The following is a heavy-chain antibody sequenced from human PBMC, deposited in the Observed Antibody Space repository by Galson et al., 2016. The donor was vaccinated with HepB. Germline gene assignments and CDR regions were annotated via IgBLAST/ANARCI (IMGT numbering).Heavy chain of an antibody. CDR1: GFTFSSLG. CDR2: IWYDGSNN. CDR3: ARDAFYDTSGLVWHFDY. J-gene: IGHJ4*02. V-gene: IGHV3-33*01. Sequence: SLRLSCAASGFTFSSLGMHWVRQAPGKGLEWVAVIWYDGSNNYYADSVKGRFTISRDNSKNTLYLQMNSLRAEDTAVYYCARDAFYDTSGLVWHFDYWGQGTLVTVSS. D-gene: IGHD3-22*01.